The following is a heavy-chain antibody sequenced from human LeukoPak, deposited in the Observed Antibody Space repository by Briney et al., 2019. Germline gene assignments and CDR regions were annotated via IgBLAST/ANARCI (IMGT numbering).Heavy chain of an antibody. J-gene: IGHJ4*02. Sequence: GGSLRLSCTASGFTFSNYDMHWVRQAPGKGLEWVAIIWYDGSNKYYGDSVKGRFTISRDNSKNTLYLQMNSLRAEDTAVYYCARDRVPRYYFDYWGQGTLVTVSS. V-gene: IGHV3-33*01. CDR3: ARDRVPRYYFDY. CDR2: IWYDGSNK. CDR1: GFTFSNYD. D-gene: IGHD4/OR15-4a*01.